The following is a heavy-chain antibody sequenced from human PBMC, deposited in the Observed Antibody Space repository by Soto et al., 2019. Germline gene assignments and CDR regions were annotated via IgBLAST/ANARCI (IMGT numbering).Heavy chain of an antibody. CDR3: GRTYNSHYDP. CDR1: GGSITSYN. Sequence: SETLSLTCTVSGGSITSYNWNWIRQSPGKGLEWIGHIYYSGSTSYNPSLKSRVTISVDTSKNQFSLRLTSVTAADTAVYYCGRTYNSHYDPWGQGILVTVSS. D-gene: IGHD1-20*01. J-gene: IGHJ5*02. V-gene: IGHV4-59*01. CDR2: IYYSGST.